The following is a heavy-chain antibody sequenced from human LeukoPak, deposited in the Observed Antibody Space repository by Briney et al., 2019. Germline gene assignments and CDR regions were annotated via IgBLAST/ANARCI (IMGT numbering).Heavy chain of an antibody. Sequence: GGSLRLSCAASGLTFSRYAMTWVRQAPGKGLEWVSSTSGSGDRKYYADSVKGRFTISRDNAKNSLYLQMNSLRAEDTAVYYCARVRRQLDRRGPFDYWGQGTLVTVSS. J-gene: IGHJ4*02. CDR1: GLTFSRYA. CDR2: TSGSGDRK. V-gene: IGHV3-21*01. CDR3: ARVRRQLDRRGPFDY. D-gene: IGHD6-13*01.